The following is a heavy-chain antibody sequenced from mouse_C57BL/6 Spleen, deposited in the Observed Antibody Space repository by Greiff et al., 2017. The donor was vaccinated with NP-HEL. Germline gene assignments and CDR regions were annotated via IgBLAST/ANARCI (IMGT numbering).Heavy chain of an antibody. Sequence: QVQLQQSGAELVMPGASVKLSCKASGYTFTSYWMHWVKQRPGQGLEWIGEIDPSDSYTNYNQKFKGKSTLTVDKSSSTAYMQLSSLTSEDSAVYYCARSEAYYSNYNYAMDYWGQGTSVTVSS. V-gene: IGHV1-69*01. CDR1: GYTFTSYW. CDR2: IDPSDSYT. D-gene: IGHD2-5*01. CDR3: ARSEAYYSNYNYAMDY. J-gene: IGHJ4*01.